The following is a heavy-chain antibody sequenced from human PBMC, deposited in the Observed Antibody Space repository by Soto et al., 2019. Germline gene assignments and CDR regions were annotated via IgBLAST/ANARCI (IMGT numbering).Heavy chain of an antibody. CDR2: ISSSSSTI. D-gene: IGHD3-3*01. Sequence: GGSLRLSCAGCGFTFSSYSMNWVRQAPWKGLEWVSYISSSSSTIYYADSVKGRFTISRDNAKNSLYLQMNSLRDEDTAVYYCARIRRPDFEFDYCGQGTLVTFSS. CDR1: GFTFSSYS. V-gene: IGHV3-48*02. CDR3: ARIRRPDFEFDY. J-gene: IGHJ4*02.